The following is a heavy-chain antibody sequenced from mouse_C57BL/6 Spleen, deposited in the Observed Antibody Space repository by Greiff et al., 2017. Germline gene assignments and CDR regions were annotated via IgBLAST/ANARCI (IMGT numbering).Heavy chain of an antibody. J-gene: IGHJ3*01. CDR3: AREQCGSIAY. CDR1: GYSFTSCYD. D-gene: IGHD6-1*01. V-gene: IGHV3-1*01. Sequence: VQLQQSGPGMVKPSPSLSLSCTVSGYSFTSCYDWHWIRHFPGNKLECMGYFPYSGSTNYNPSLKGRVSITHDTSKNNFFLKLNSVTTEDTARYFCAREQCGSIAYWGQGTLVTVSA. CDR2: FPYSGST.